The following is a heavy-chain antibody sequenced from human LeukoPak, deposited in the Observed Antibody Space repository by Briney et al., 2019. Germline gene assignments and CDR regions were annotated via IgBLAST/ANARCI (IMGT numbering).Heavy chain of an antibody. CDR3: AGARSSPIDY. CDR2: IYYSGST. J-gene: IGHJ4*02. CDR1: GGSISSYY. Sequence: PSETLSLTCTVSGGSISSYYWSWIRQPPGKGLEWIGSIYYSGSTYYNPSLKSRVTISVDTSKNQFSLKLSSVTAADTAVYYCAGARSSPIDYWGQGTLVTVSS. D-gene: IGHD1-26*01. V-gene: IGHV4-59*05.